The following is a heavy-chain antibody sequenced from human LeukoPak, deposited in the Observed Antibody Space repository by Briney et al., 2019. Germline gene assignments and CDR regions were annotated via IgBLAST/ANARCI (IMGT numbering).Heavy chain of an antibody. CDR2: ISSSSSTI. D-gene: IGHD3-22*01. J-gene: IGHJ4*02. CDR3: ARDFGKRNYYDSSGYFDY. V-gene: IGHV3-48*01. Sequence: PGGSLRLSCAASGLTFSSYSMNWVRQAPGKGLEWVSYISSSSSTIYYADSVKGRFTISRDNAKNSLYLQMNSLRAEDTAVYYCARDFGKRNYYDSSGYFDYWGQGTLVTVSS. CDR1: GLTFSSYS.